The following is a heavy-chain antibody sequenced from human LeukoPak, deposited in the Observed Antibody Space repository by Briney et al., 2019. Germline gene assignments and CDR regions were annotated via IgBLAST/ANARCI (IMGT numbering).Heavy chain of an antibody. Sequence: ASVKVSCKVSGYTLTELSMHWVRQAPGQGLEWMGWINPNSGGTNYAQKFQGRVTMTRDTSISTAYMELSRLRSDDTAVYYCARDVTGTIEFDPWGQGTLVTVSS. D-gene: IGHD1-7*01. CDR2: INPNSGGT. V-gene: IGHV1-2*02. CDR3: ARDVTGTIEFDP. CDR1: GYTLTELS. J-gene: IGHJ5*02.